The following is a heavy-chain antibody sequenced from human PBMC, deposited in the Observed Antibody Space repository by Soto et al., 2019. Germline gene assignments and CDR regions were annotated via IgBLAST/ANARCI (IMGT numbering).Heavy chain of an antibody. V-gene: IGHV1-46*04. J-gene: IGHJ4*02. D-gene: IGHD2-2*01. CDR1: GYNFISHH. CDR3: AGDYLSSKAALSYFDY. Sequence: QVQLVQSGAEVTKPGASVRLSCKASGYNFISHHIHWVRQAPGQGLEWMGFINPFDGSATHAQKLQGRVNITRGKSTRTVYMEFGSLRSEDGAVFFCAGDYLSSKAALSYFDYWGRGALVTVSA. CDR2: INPFDGSA.